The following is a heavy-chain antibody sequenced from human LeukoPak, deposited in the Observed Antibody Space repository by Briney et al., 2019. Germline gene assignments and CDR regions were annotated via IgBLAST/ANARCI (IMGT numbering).Heavy chain of an antibody. CDR2: ISAYKGNT. CDR3: ARTSSGWYGKAFDI. J-gene: IGHJ3*02. V-gene: IGHV1-18*01. D-gene: IGHD6-19*01. CDR1: GYTFTSYG. Sequence: ASVEVSCKASGYTFTSYGISWVRQAPGQGLEWRGGISAYKGNTNYAQKLQGRVTMTTDTSTSTAYVELRSLRSDDTAVYYCARTSSGWYGKAFDIWGQGTMVTVSS.